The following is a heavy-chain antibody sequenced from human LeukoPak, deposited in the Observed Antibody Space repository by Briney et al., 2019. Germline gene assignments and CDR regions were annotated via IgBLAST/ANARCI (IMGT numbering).Heavy chain of an antibody. J-gene: IGHJ4*01. CDR1: GFTFSSYA. V-gene: IGHV3-23*01. CDR3: ARLVKSIWFGELLFGFDY. D-gene: IGHD3-10*01. Sequence: GGSLRLSCAASGFTFSSYAMSWVRQAPGKGLEWVSDISGSGGSTYYADSVKGRFTISRDNSKNTLYLQMNSLRGEDTAVYYCARLVKSIWFGELLFGFDYWGQRTLVTVSS. CDR2: ISGSGGST.